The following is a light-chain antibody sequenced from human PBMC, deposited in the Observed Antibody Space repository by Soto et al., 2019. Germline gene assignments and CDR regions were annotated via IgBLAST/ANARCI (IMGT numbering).Light chain of an antibody. CDR1: SSNIGGYT. V-gene: IGLV1-44*01. Sequence: QSVLTQPPSASGTPGQRVTISCSGSSSNIGGYTVNWYQQLPGTAPKLLIYNNNQRPSGVPDRFSGSKSGTSASLAISGLHSEDEADYYCAAWDDSLNGVVFGGGTQLTVL. J-gene: IGLJ2*01. CDR3: AAWDDSLNGVV. CDR2: NNN.